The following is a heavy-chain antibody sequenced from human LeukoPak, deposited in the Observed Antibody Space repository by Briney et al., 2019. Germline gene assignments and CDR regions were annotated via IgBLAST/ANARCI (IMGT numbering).Heavy chain of an antibody. CDR2: ISGSGGST. CDR1: GFTFSSYA. D-gene: IGHD3-9*01. J-gene: IGHJ3*02. V-gene: IGHV3-23*01. Sequence: PGGSLRLSCAASGFTFSSYAMSWVRQAPGKGLEWVSAISGSGGSTYYADSVKGRFTISRDNSKNTLYLQMNSLRAEDTAVYYCAKVLRRTYDILTGYSLPYAFDIWGQGTMVTVSS. CDR3: AKVLRRTYDILTGYSLPYAFDI.